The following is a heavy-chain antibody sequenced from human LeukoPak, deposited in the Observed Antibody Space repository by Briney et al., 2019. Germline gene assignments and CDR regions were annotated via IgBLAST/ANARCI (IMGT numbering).Heavy chain of an antibody. J-gene: IGHJ5*02. V-gene: IGHV3-48*03. CDR3: AREGYCSSTSCYEVGWFDP. D-gene: IGHD2-2*01. CDR1: GFPFSSYE. Sequence: GGSRRPSCAASGFPFSSYEMNWARKAPGKGLEGVSYFSSSGSTIYYADSGKGRFTISRDNAKNSLYLQMNSLRAEDTAVYYCAREGYCSSTSCYEVGWFDPWGQGTLVTVSS. CDR2: FSSSGSTI.